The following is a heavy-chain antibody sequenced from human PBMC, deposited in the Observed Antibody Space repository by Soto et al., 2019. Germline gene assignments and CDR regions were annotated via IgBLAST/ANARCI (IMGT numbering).Heavy chain of an antibody. D-gene: IGHD6-19*01. V-gene: IGHV4-31*03. J-gene: IGHJ4*02. CDR1: GGSFSSGGYY. CDR2: IYYSGST. Sequence: QLQLQESGPGLVKPSQTLSLACTVSGGSFSSGGYYWSWIRQLPGKGLEWIGYIYYSGSTYYNPSLIRRFTISLETSKNQFFLKLSSVTAADTAVYYCARATSFSGHHGCWGQGALVTVSS. CDR3: ARATSFSGHHGC.